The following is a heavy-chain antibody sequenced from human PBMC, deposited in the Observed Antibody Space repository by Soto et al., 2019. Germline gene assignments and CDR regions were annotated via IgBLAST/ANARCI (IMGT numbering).Heavy chain of an antibody. D-gene: IGHD5-12*01. CDR1: GFSLSTSGVG. Sequence: SGPTLVNPTQTLTLTCTFSGFSLSTSGVGVGWIRQPPGKALEWLALIYWNDDKRYSPSLKSRLTITKDTSKNQVVLTMTNMDPVDTATYYCAHRGGGGRDGYNRAPDYGGQGTLVTVSS. CDR2: IYWNDDK. J-gene: IGHJ4*02. V-gene: IGHV2-5*01. CDR3: AHRGGGGRDGYNRAPDY.